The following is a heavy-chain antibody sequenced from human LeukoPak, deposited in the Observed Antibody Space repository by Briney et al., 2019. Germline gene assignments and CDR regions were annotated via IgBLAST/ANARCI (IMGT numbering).Heavy chain of an antibody. D-gene: IGHD6-19*01. V-gene: IGHV3-7*01. CDR3: ARDWRYSSGWLGYYFDY. CDR1: GFTFSSYW. CDR2: IKQDGSEK. Sequence: GGFLRLSCAASGFTFSSYWMSWVRQAPGKGLERVANIKQDGSEKYYVDSVKGRFTTSRDNAKNSLYLQMNSLRAEDTAVYYCARDWRYSSGWLGYYFDYWGQGTLVTVSS. J-gene: IGHJ4*02.